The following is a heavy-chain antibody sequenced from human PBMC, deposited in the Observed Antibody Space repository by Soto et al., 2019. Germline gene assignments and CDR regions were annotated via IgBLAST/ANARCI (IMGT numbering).Heavy chain of an antibody. J-gene: IGHJ5*02. CDR2: IYYSGST. V-gene: IGHV4-39*07. CDR3: AREGGSYTNWFDP. D-gene: IGHD3-3*01. Sequence: SETLSLTCTVSGGPISSSSYYWGWIRQPPGKWLEWIGSIYYSGSTYYNPSLKSRVTISVDTSKNQFSLKLSSVNVADTAVYYCAREGGSYTNWFDPWGQGMLVTVSS. CDR1: GGPISSSSYY.